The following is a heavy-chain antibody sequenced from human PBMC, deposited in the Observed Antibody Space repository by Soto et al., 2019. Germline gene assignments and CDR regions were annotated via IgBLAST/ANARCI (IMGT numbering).Heavy chain of an antibody. V-gene: IGHV4-39*01. J-gene: IGHJ4*02. CDR3: ARQVDTAMVFDY. Sequence: SETLSLTCTVSGGSISSSSYYWGWIRQPPGKGLEWIGSIYYSGSTYYNPSLKSRVTISVDTSKNQFSLKLSSVTAADTAVYYCARQVDTAMVFDYWGQGTLVTVSS. CDR2: IYYSGST. CDR1: GGSISSSSYY. D-gene: IGHD5-18*01.